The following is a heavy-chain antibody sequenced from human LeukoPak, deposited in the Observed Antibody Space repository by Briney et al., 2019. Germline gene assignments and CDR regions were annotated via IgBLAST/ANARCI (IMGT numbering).Heavy chain of an antibody. V-gene: IGHV3-23*01. CDR1: GFTFSNHA. D-gene: IGHD3-10*01. CDR3: ARGLSGSSYYYYYYYMDV. J-gene: IGHJ6*03. CDR2: ISGSGRNP. Sequence: GGSLRLSCAASGFTFSNHAITWVRQAPGKGLEWVSSISGSGRNPYYADSVKGRFTISRDNSRNTVDLQMNSLRAEDTAVYYCARGLSGSSYYYYYYYMDVWGKGTTVTVSS.